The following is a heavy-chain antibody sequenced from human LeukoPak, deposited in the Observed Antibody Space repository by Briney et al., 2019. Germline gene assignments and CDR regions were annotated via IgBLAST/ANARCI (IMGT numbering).Heavy chain of an antibody. J-gene: IGHJ5*02. CDR2: IYCNDDK. D-gene: IGHD3-22*01. V-gene: IGHV2-5*01. CDR3: AHRPYYYDSSGYSGWFDP. CDR1: GFSLSTSGLG. Sequence: SAPTLLKPTQTLTLTCTFSGFSLSTSGLGVGWIREPPGKALEWLALIYCNDDKRYRPSLKSRLIITKDTSKNQVVLTMSNMDPVDTATYYCAHRPYYYDSSGYSGWFDPWGQGTLVTVSS.